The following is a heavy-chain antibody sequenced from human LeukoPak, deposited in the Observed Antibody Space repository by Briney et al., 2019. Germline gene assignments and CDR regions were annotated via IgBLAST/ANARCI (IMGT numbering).Heavy chain of an antibody. J-gene: IGHJ6*02. Sequence: ASVKVSCTVSGYTLAELSMHWVRQAPGKGLEWMGGFDPEDGETIYAQKFQGRVTMTEDTSTDTAYMELSSLRSEDTAVYYRASVYKYGMDVWGQGTTVIVSS. V-gene: IGHV1-24*01. CDR2: FDPEDGET. CDR3: ASVYKYGMDV. CDR1: GYTLAELS.